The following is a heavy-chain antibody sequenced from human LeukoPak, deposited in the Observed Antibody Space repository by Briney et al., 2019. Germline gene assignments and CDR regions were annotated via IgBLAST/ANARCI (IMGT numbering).Heavy chain of an antibody. Sequence: SETLSLTCAVYGGSFSGYYWSWIRQPPGKGLDWIGEINHSGSTNYNPSLKSRVTISVDTSKNQFSLKLSSVTAADTAVYYCARGGPSYYYGSGSYYPWYFDYWGQGTLVTVSS. J-gene: IGHJ4*02. V-gene: IGHV4-34*01. CDR2: INHSGST. CDR3: ARGGPSYYYGSGSYYPWYFDY. D-gene: IGHD3-10*01. CDR1: GGSFSGYY.